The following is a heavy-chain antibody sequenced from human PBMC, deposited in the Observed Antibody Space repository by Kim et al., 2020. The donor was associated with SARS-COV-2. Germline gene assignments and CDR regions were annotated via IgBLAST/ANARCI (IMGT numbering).Heavy chain of an antibody. J-gene: IGHJ6*02. CDR3: ARDKREGKQLVRGTRMDV. Sequence: GGSLRLSCAASGFTFSDYYMSWIRQAPGKGLEWVSYISSSGSTIYYADSVKGRFTISRDNAKNSLYLQMNSLRAEDTAVYYCARDKREGKQLVRGTRMDVWGQGTTVTVSS. CDR1: GFTFSDYY. CDR2: ISSSGSTI. V-gene: IGHV3-11*01. D-gene: IGHD6-13*01.